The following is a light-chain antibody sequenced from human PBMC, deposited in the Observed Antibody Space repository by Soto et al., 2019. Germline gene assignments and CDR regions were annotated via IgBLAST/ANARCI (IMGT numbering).Light chain of an antibody. V-gene: IGKV3-11*01. J-gene: IGKJ5*01. CDR3: QQRSNWPPIT. Sequence: EIVLTQSLATLPLSPGERATLSCRASQSVSSYLAWYQQKPGQAPRLLIYDASNRATGIPARFSGSGSGTDFTLTISSLEPEDFAVYYCQQRSNWPPITFGQGTRLEIK. CDR1: QSVSSY. CDR2: DAS.